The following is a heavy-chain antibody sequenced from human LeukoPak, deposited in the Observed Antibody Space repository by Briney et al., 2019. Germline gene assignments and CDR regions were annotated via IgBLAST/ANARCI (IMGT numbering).Heavy chain of an antibody. D-gene: IGHD4-17*01. CDR2: IYYSGST. Sequence: PSETLSLTCTVSGGSISSYYWSWIRQPPGKGLEWIGYIYYSGSTNYNPSLKSRVTISVDTSKNQFSLKLSSVTAADTAVYYCARGIHDYGDWYHWFDPWGQGTLVTVSS. CDR1: GGSISSYY. CDR3: ARGIHDYGDWYHWFDP. V-gene: IGHV4-59*12. J-gene: IGHJ5*02.